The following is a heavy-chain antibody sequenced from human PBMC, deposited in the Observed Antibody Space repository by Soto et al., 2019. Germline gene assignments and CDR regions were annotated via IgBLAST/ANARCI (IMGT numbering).Heavy chain of an antibody. Sequence: SGKVWCKASGGTFSSYAISWVRQAPGQGLEWMGGIIPTFGTANYAQKFQGRVTITADESTSTAYMELSSLRSEDTAVYYCARSPGDYYYFSCRGQGTLLTV. CDR3: ARSPGDYYYFSC. J-gene: IGHJ4*02. CDR2: IIPTFGTA. V-gene: IGHV1-69*13. D-gene: IGHD4-17*01. CDR1: GGTFSSYA.